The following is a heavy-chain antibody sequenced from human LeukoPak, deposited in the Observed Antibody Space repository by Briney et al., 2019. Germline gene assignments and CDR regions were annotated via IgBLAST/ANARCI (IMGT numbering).Heavy chain of an antibody. CDR1: GFTFSSYA. CDR2: ISYDGSNK. CDR3: ARKTHKGPFDY. Sequence: GGSLRLSCAASGFTFSSYAMHWVRQAPGKGLEWVAVISYDGSNKYYADSVKGRFTISRDNSKNTLYLQMNSLRAEDTAVYYCARKTHKGPFDYWGQGTLVTVSS. J-gene: IGHJ4*02. V-gene: IGHV3-30-3*01.